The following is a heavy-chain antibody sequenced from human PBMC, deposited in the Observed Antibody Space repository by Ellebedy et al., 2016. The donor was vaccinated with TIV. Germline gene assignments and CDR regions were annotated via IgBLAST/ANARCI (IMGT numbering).Heavy chain of an antibody. V-gene: IGHV4-39*02. CDR2: IYYSGTT. Sequence: SETLSLTCNVSGASISSSGAYWGWIWQPPGKGLEWIGSIYYSGTTYYNPSLKSRTTISVDTSKNHFSLTLTSVTAADMAVYYCATFVTRVPVFDAFDIWGQGTMVTVSS. D-gene: IGHD2-21*01. J-gene: IGHJ3*02. CDR1: GASISSSGAY. CDR3: ATFVTRVPVFDAFDI.